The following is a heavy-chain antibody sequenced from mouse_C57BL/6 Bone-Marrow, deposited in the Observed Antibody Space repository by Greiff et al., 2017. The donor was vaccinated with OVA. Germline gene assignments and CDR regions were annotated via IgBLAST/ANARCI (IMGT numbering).Heavy chain of an antibody. Sequence: QVQLQQSGAELARPGASVKLSCKASGYTFTSYGISWVKQRTGQGLEWIGEIYPRSGNTYYNEKFKGKATLTADKSSSTAYMELRSLTSEDSAVYFCARLSTTVPSLYWYFDVWGTGTTVTVSS. CDR3: ARLSTTVPSLYWYFDV. V-gene: IGHV1-81*01. J-gene: IGHJ1*03. D-gene: IGHD1-1*01. CDR2: IYPRSGNT. CDR1: GYTFTSYG.